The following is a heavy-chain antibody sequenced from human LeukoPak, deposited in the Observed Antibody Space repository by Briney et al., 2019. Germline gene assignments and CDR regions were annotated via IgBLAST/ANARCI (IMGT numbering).Heavy chain of an antibody. CDR1: GGSISSSSYY. CDR3: ARAPNDLDAFDI. Sequence: SETLSLTCTVSGGSISSSSYYWGWIRQPPGKGLEWIGSIYYSGSTYYNPSLKSRVTVSVDTSKNQFSLKLSSVTAADTAVYYCARAPNDLDAFDIWGQGTMVTVSS. CDR2: IYYSGST. V-gene: IGHV4-39*07. D-gene: IGHD2-21*02. J-gene: IGHJ3*02.